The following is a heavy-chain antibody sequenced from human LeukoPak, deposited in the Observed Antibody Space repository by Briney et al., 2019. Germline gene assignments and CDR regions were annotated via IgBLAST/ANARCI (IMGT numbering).Heavy chain of an antibody. CDR2: IYTSGST. CDR1: GGSISSGSYD. V-gene: IGHV4-61*02. Sequence: PSETLSLTCTVAGGSISSGSYDWSWIRQPAGKGLEWIGRIYTSGSTNYNPSLKSRVTISVDTSKNQFSLKLSSVTAADTAVYYCARVSRGLVALYSGSSAYYYYMDVWGKGTTVTVSS. CDR3: ARVSRGLVALYSGSSAYYYYMDV. J-gene: IGHJ6*03. D-gene: IGHD2-15*01.